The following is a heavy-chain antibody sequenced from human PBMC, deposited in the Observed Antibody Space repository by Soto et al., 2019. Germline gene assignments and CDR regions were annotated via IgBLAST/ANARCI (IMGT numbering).Heavy chain of an antibody. CDR2: IYYSGST. D-gene: IGHD2-2*01. CDR3: ARDLVPAAGDYYYYYGMDV. J-gene: IGHJ6*02. Sequence: SETLSLTCTVSGGSVSSGRYYWSWIRQPPGKGLEWIGYIYYSGSTNYNPSLKSRVTISVDTSKNQFSLKLSSVTAADTAVYYCARDLVPAAGDYYYYYGMDVWGQGTTVTVSS. CDR1: GGSVSSGRYY. V-gene: IGHV4-61*01.